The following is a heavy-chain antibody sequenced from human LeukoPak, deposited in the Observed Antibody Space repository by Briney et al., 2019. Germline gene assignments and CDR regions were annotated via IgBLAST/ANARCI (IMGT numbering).Heavy chain of an antibody. Sequence: PGGSLRLSCAASGFTFSSYAISWVRQAPGRGLEWVSAISGSGGSTYYADSVKSRFTISRDNSKNTLYLQMNSLRAEDTAVYYCAKDGSYYGSGSYYLIWGQGTMVTVSS. CDR1: GFTFSSYA. V-gene: IGHV3-23*01. J-gene: IGHJ3*02. CDR3: AKDGSYYGSGSYYLI. D-gene: IGHD3-10*01. CDR2: ISGSGGST.